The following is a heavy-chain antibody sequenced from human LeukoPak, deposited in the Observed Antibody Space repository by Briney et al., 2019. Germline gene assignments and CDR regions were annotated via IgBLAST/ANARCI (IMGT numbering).Heavy chain of an antibody. V-gene: IGHV3-30*04. D-gene: IGHD1-1*01. CDR3: XRATRYFEXXYHMDV. CDR1: GFTFSSYA. CDR2: ISYDGSNK. Sequence: SXXXXCXASGFTFSSYAMHWVRQAPGKGLEWVAVISYDGSNKYYADSVKGRFTISRENSKNTLYLQMNSLRAEETAVYYCXRATRYFEXXYHMDVWGKGTTVTVSS. J-gene: IGHJ6*03.